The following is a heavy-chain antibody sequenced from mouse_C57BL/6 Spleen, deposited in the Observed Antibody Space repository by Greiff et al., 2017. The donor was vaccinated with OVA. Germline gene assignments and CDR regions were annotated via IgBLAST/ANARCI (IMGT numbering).Heavy chain of an antibody. CDR2: IRNKANNHAT. CDR3: TRPYYYGSSWFAY. J-gene: IGHJ3*01. V-gene: IGHV6-6*01. CDR1: GFTFSDAW. D-gene: IGHD1-1*01. Sequence: EVQLQESGGGLVQPGGSMKLSCAASGFTFSDAWMDWVRQSPEKGLEWVAEIRNKANNHATYYAESVKGRFTISRDDSKSSVYLQMNSLRAEDTGIYYCTRPYYYGSSWFAYWGQGTLVTVSA.